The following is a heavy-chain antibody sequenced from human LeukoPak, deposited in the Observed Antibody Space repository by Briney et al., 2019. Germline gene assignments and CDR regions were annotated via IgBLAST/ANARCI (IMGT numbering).Heavy chain of an antibody. V-gene: IGHV4-39*07. J-gene: IGHJ4*02. Sequence: PSETLSLTCTVSGGSISSSSYYWGWIRQPPGKGLEWIGSIYYSGSTYYNPSLKSRVTISVDTSKNQFSLKLSSVTAADTAVYYCARGDFWSGYSDYWGQGTLVTVSS. CDR3: ARGDFWSGYSDY. CDR1: GGSISSSSYY. D-gene: IGHD3-3*01. CDR2: IYYSGST.